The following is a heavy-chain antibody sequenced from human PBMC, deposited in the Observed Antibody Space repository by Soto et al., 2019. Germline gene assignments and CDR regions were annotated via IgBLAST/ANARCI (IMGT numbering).Heavy chain of an antibody. J-gene: IGHJ4*02. CDR1: GYTFTSYY. D-gene: IGHD3-22*01. CDR2: INPSGGST. Sequence: GASVKVSCKASGYTFTSYYMHWVRQAPGQGLEWMGIINPSGGSTSYAQKFQGRVTMTRDTSTSTVYMELSSLRSEDTAVYYCARSTRYYDSSGYLCDYWGQGTLVTVS. CDR3: ARSTRYYDSSGYLCDY. V-gene: IGHV1-46*01.